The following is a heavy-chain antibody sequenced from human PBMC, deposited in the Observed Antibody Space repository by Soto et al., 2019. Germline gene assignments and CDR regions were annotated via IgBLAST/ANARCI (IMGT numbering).Heavy chain of an antibody. CDR3: ARSPRWLQPALDY. J-gene: IGHJ4*02. Sequence: RRLSCAASGFTFSSYAMHWVRQAPGKGLEWVAVISYDGSNKYYADSVKGRFAISRDNSKNTLYLQMNSLRAEDTAVYYCARSPRWLQPALDYWGQGTLVTVSS. CDR2: ISYDGSNK. CDR1: GFTFSSYA. V-gene: IGHV3-30*09. D-gene: IGHD5-18*01.